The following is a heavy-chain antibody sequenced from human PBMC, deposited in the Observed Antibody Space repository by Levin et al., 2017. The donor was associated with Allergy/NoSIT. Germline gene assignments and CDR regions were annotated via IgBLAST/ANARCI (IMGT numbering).Heavy chain of an antibody. CDR2: ISNDGNNK. D-gene: IGHD3-16*01. V-gene: IGHV3-30-3*01. CDR1: GFSFSSSA. Sequence: PGGSLRLSCAASGFSFSSSAMYWVRQAPGKGLDWVAVISNDGNNKYYADSVKGRFTVSRDISVDTLYLQMDSLREEDTAVYYCARAGGSSLATWGQGTLVTVSS. J-gene: IGHJ5*02. CDR3: ARAGGSSLAT.